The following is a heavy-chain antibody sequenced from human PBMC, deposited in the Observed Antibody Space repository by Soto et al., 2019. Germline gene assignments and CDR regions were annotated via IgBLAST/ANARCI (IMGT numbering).Heavy chain of an antibody. J-gene: IGHJ5*02. CDR3: ARKLGQWLGGYNWFDP. Sequence: QVQLQQWGAGLLKPSETLSLTCAVYGGSFSGYYWSWVRQPPGKGLEWIGEIKYSGSTNYNPSLKSRVTISVDTSKNQFSLKLSSVTAADTAVYYCARKLGQWLGGYNWFDPWGQGTLVTVSS. CDR1: GGSFSGYY. D-gene: IGHD6-19*01. CDR2: IKYSGST. V-gene: IGHV4-34*01.